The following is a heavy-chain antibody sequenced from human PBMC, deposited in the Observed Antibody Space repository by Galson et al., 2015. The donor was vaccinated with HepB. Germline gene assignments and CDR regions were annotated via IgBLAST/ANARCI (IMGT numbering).Heavy chain of an antibody. CDR2: IGYDGTNI. D-gene: IGHD7-27*01. CDR1: GLAFSSYA. V-gene: IGHV3-33*01. J-gene: IGHJ4*02. Sequence: SLRLSCAASGLAFSSYAMHWVRQAPDKGLEWVAVIGYDGTNIYYADSVEGRFTISRDNSRNTLFLQMNSLRAEDMAVYYCATLSGDHGQYWGQGTLVTVSS. CDR3: ATLSGDHGQY.